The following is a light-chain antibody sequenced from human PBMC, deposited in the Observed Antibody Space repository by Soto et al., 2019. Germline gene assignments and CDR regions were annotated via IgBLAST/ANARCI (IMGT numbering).Light chain of an antibody. CDR2: DVN. CDR1: NSDVGSSTY. Sequence: QSVLTQPASVSGSPGQSISISCTGTNSDVGSSTYVTWYQQYPDKAPTLVIFDVNNRPSGISNRFSGSKSGNTASLTISGLQAEDGTDYYCCSYTSTATYVFGTGTKVTVL. CDR3: CSYTSTATYV. J-gene: IGLJ1*01. V-gene: IGLV2-14*01.